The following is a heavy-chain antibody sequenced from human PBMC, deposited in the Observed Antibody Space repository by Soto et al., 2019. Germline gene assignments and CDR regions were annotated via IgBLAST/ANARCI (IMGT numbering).Heavy chain of an antibody. CDR2: VNPSGGST. D-gene: IGHD2-15*01. Sequence: ASVKVSCKASGYIFTAYSMHWVRQAPGQGLEWMGVVNPSGGSTNYAQKFQGRITMTRDTSTSTVYMDLSSLTSEDTAVYYCAREENCSDGICYSEYFQRWGQGTLVTV. V-gene: IGHV1-46*01. CDR1: GYIFTAYS. CDR3: AREENCSDGICYSEYFQR. J-gene: IGHJ1*01.